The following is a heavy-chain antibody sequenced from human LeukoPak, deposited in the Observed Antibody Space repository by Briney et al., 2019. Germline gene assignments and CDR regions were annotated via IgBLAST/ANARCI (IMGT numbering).Heavy chain of an antibody. CDR1: GYTFTSYG. V-gene: IGHV1-8*03. CDR2: MNPNSGNT. Sequence: ASVKVSCKASGYTFTSYGINWVRQATGQGLEWMGWMNPNSGNTGYAQKFQGRVTITRNTSISTAYMELSSLRSEDTAVYYCARGVRGERYYYDTSDAFDIWGQGTMVTVSS. CDR3: ARGVRGERYYYDTSDAFDI. J-gene: IGHJ3*02. D-gene: IGHD3-22*01.